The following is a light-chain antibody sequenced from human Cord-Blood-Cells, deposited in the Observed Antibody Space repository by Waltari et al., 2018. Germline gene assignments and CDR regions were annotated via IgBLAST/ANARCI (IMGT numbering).Light chain of an antibody. Sequence: QSVLTQPPSASGTPGQRVTISCSGSSSNIGSNYVYWYQQLPGTAPKLLIYRNNQRPSGVPERFSGSKSGTSASLAISGLRSEDEADYYCAAWDDSLSGWVVGGGTKLTVL. V-gene: IGLV1-47*01. CDR3: AAWDDSLSGWV. CDR1: SSNIGSNY. CDR2: RNN. J-gene: IGLJ3*02.